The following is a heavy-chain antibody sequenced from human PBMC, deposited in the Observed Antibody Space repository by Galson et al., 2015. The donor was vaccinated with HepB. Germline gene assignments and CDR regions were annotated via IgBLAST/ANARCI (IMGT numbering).Heavy chain of an antibody. CDR2: INTNTGNP. J-gene: IGHJ6*02. CDR3: ALEWEDYYYYGMDV. Sequence: SVKVSCKASGYTFTSYAMNWVRQAPGQGLEWMGWINTNTGNPTYAQGFTGRFVFSLDTSVSTAYLQISSLKAEDTAVYYCALEWEDYYYYGMDVWGQGTTVTVSS. D-gene: IGHD3-3*01. V-gene: IGHV7-4-1*02. CDR1: GYTFTSYA.